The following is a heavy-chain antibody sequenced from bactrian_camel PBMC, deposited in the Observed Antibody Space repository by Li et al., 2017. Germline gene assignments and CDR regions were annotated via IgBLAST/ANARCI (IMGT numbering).Heavy chain of an antibody. D-gene: IGHD2*01. Sequence: VQLVESGGGSVQAGGSLRLSCAASEYTESMNCMGWYRQAPGKEREGVAAIWPGDTRKYYADSVKGRFTISQDHPKNTVYLQMNNLKPEDTAMYYCAARGPYCYTKLSVRDFTYWGQGTQVTVS. CDR2: IWPGDTRK. CDR3: AARGPYCYTKLSVRDFTY. V-gene: IGHV3S54*01. J-gene: IGHJ6*01. CDR1: EYTESMNC.